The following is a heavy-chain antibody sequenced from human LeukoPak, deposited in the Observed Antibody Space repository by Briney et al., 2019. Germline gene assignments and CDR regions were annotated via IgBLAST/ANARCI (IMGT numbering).Heavy chain of an antibody. J-gene: IGHJ4*02. Sequence: ASVTVSCKASGYTFTSYGISWVRQAPGQGLEWLGWISAYNGNTNHAEKLQDRVTMTTDTSTSTAYMELRSLSADDTAVYYCARSGVQTANSWYIYWGQGTLVTVSS. V-gene: IGHV1-18*01. CDR1: GYTFTSYG. D-gene: IGHD6-13*01. CDR3: ARSGVQTANSWYIY. CDR2: ISAYNGNT.